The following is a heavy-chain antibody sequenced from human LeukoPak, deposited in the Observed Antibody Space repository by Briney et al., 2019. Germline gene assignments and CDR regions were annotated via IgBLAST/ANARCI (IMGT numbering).Heavy chain of an antibody. CDR2: IYYTGTT. V-gene: IGHV4-31*03. Sequence: SQTLSLTCTVSGGSISSGGDYWSLIRQHPGKGLEWIGYIYYTGTTYYNPSLKSRITISVDTSKNRFSLNLSSMTAADTAVYYCARAAWRGSNSRDAFDIWGQGTVVTVSS. D-gene: IGHD4/OR15-4a*01. CDR1: GGSISSGGDY. J-gene: IGHJ3*02. CDR3: ARAAWRGSNSRDAFDI.